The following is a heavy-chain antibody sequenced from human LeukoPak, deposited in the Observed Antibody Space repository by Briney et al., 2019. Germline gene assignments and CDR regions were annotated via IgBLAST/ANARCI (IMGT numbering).Heavy chain of an antibody. CDR3: ARARRGSGSYFGPYYFDY. V-gene: IGHV4-39*07. D-gene: IGHD1-26*01. J-gene: IGHJ4*02. Sequence: SETLSLTCAVSGGSISSSSYYWGWIRQPPGKGLEWIGSICYSGSTYYNPSLKSRVTISVDTSKNQFYLTMSSVTAADTAVYSCARARRGSGSYFGPYYFDYWGQGTLVTVSS. CDR1: GGSISSSSYY. CDR2: ICYSGST.